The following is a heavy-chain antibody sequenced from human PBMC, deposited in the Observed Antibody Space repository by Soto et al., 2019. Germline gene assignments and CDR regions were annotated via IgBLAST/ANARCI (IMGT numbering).Heavy chain of an antibody. J-gene: IGHJ5*02. CDR1: GFTFSDHY. Sequence: QVQLVESGGGLVEPGGSLRLSCAASGFTFSDHYMSWIRQAPGKGLEWVSYIGGSGSDTQYVDSVKGRFTISRDNAKNSLYLHMNSLRAEDTAVYYCARDLVRDAAWGQGTLVTVSS. V-gene: IGHV3-11*01. D-gene: IGHD2-2*01. CDR3: ARDLVRDAA. CDR2: IGGSGSDT.